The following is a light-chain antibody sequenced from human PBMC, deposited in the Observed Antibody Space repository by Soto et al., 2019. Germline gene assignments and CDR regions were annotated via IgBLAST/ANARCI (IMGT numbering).Light chain of an antibody. CDR2: DVT. Sequence: QSALTQPASVSASPGQSIAISCTGTDSDIGGYDHVSWYQQHPGKAPKLLIYDVTNRPSGVSSRFSGSKAGRTASLTISGLQTDDEADYYCSSHTSSTALVFGTGTKLTVL. CDR3: SSHTSSTALV. V-gene: IGLV2-14*03. J-gene: IGLJ1*01. CDR1: DSDIGGYDH.